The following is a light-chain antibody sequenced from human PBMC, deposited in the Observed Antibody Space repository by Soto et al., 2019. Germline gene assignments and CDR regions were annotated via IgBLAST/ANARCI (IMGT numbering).Light chain of an antibody. V-gene: IGLV2-14*01. CDR2: EVS. CDR1: SSDIGGHNF. J-gene: IGLJ2*01. CDR3: SSYTTSSYVV. Sequence: QSALTQPAAVSGSPGQSITISCTGTSSDIGGHNFVSWYQHHPGKAPKLLIYEVSYRASGVSNRFTGSKPANTASLTISGLQAEDEADYSCSSYTTSSYVVFGGGTKVTVL.